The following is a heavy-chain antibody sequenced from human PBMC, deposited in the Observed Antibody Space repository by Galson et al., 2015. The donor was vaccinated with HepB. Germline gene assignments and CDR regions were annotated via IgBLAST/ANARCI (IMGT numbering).Heavy chain of an antibody. J-gene: IGHJ4*02. D-gene: IGHD6-13*01. V-gene: IGHV1-69*06. CDR3: ARDRGYSSSWTFDY. CDR2: IIPIFGTA. CDR1: GGTFSSYA. Sequence: SVKVSCKASGGTFSSYAISWVRQAPGQGLEWMGGIIPIFGTANYAQKFQGRVTITADKSTSTAYMELSSLRSEDTAVYYCARDRGYSSSWTFDYWGQGTLVTVSS.